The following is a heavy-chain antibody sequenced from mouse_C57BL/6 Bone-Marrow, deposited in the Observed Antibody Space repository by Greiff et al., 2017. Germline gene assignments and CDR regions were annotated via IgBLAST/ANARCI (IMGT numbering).Heavy chain of an antibody. J-gene: IGHJ1*03. Sequence: QVQLQQSGAELARPGASVKLSCKASGYTFTSYGISWVKQRTGQGLEWIGEIYPRSGNTTYNEKFKGKATLTADKSSSTAYMEIRSLTSEDSAVYFCARGPPTVVEGYFDVWGTGTTVTVSS. CDR1: GYTFTSYG. D-gene: IGHD1-1*01. V-gene: IGHV1-81*01. CDR3: ARGPPTVVEGYFDV. CDR2: IYPRSGNT.